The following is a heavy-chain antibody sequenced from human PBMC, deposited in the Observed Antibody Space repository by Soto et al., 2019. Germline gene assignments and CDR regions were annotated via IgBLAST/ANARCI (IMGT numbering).Heavy chain of an antibody. D-gene: IGHD3-10*01. V-gene: IGHV6-1*01. Sequence: SQTLSLTCAISGDSVSSNSAAWNWIRQSPSRGLEWLGRTYYRSKWYNDYAVSVKSRITINPDTSKNQFSLQLNSVTPEDTAVYYCAREEAVDTMFQGVIRVEYYFYSWSQRTLVTVSS. CDR1: GDSVSSNSAA. CDR3: AREEAVDTMFQGVIRVEYYFYS. CDR2: TYYRSKWYN. J-gene: IGHJ4*02.